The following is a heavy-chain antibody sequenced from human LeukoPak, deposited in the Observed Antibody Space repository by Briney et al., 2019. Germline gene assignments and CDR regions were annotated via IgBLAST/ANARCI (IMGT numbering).Heavy chain of an antibody. Sequence: PSQTLSLTCAVSGVSISSGVYSWSRIPQPPGKGLEWIGYIYQRGSTYYNPSLKSRVTISVDRSKTQFSLKLSSVTAADTAVYYCARAPTHSGYYFDYWGQGTLVTVSS. J-gene: IGHJ4*02. D-gene: IGHD2-21*01. CDR3: ARAPTHSGYYFDY. CDR2: IYQRGST. V-gene: IGHV4-30-2*01. CDR1: GVSISSGVYS.